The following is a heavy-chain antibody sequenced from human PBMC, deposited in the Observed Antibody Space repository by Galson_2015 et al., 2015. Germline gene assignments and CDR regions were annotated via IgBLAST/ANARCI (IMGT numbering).Heavy chain of an antibody. Sequence: SLRLSCAASGFTFSNYWMTWVRQAPGKGLEWVANIKQDGSERYYVDSVKGRFTISRDNAKNSLYLQMNSLRAEDTAVYFCARYYAADTVLIPSCWGQGTLVTVSS. CDR3: ARYYAADTVLIPSC. CDR2: IKQDGSER. D-gene: IGHD3-16*01. V-gene: IGHV3-7*03. CDR1: GFTFSNYW. J-gene: IGHJ4*02.